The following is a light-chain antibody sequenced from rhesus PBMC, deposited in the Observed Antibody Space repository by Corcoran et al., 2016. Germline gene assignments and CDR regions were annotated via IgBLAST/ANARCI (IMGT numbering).Light chain of an antibody. Sequence: DIQMTQSPSSLSASVGDKVTISCRASQGFTNWLAWYQQKPGKAPKLLIYEAYTLQSGVPSRFSGVGSGTDFTLTISSLQPEDFATYYCLQYDSSPYTFGQGTKVEIK. CDR3: LQYDSSPYT. CDR1: QGFTNW. V-gene: IGKV1-22*01. J-gene: IGKJ2*01. CDR2: EAY.